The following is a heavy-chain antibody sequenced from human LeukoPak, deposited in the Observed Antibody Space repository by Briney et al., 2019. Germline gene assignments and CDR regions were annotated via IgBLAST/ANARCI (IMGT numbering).Heavy chain of an antibody. CDR1: GYTFTSYD. Sequence: ASVKVSCKASGYTFTSYDINWVRQATGQGLEWMGWMNPNSGNTGCAQKFQGRVTMTRNTSISTAYMELSSLRSEDTAVYYCARGDPLRYFDWFRAYYFDYWGQGTLVTVSS. CDR2: MNPNSGNT. V-gene: IGHV1-8*01. D-gene: IGHD3-9*01. CDR3: ARGDPLRYFDWFRAYYFDY. J-gene: IGHJ4*02.